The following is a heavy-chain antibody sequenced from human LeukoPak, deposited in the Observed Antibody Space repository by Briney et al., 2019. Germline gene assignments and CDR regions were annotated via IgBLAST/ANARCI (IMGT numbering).Heavy chain of an antibody. Sequence: PSETLSLTCTVSGGSISSGDYYWSWIRQPPGKGLEWIGYIYYSGSTYYNPSLKSRVTISVDTSKNQFSLKLSSVTAADTAEYYCARVRDYYDSSGYKERSVAYWGQGTLVTVSS. J-gene: IGHJ4*02. V-gene: IGHV4-30-4*08. D-gene: IGHD3-22*01. CDR2: IYYSGST. CDR1: GGSISSGDYY. CDR3: ARVRDYYDSSGYKERSVAY.